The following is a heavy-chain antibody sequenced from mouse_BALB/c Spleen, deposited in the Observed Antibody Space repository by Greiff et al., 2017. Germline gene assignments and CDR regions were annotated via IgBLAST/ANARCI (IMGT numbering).Heavy chain of an antibody. J-gene: IGHJ4*01. CDR1: GYTFTSYW. Sequence: VQLQQSGAELAKPGASVKMSCKASGYTFTSYWMHWVKQRPGQGLEWIGYINPSTGYTEYNQKFKDKATLTADKSSSTAYMQLSSLTSEDSAVYYCARWGSSGYEDAMDYWGQGTSVTVSS. V-gene: IGHV1-7*01. CDR3: ARWGSSGYEDAMDY. CDR2: INPSTGYT. D-gene: IGHD3-1*01.